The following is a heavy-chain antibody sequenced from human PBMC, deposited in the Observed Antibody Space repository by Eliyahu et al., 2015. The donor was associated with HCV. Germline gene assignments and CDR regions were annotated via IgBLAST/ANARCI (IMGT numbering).Heavy chain of an antibody. J-gene: IGHJ4*02. CDR2: IHSDGSTT. CDR3: ARGVGTDY. Sequence: LSCAASGFTLSSYWMHWVRQAPGKGLVWVARIHSDGSTTSYADSAKGRFTISRDNAKNTLYLRMDSLRAEDTGVYYCARGVGTDYWGQGTLVTVSS. D-gene: IGHD5-12*01. CDR1: GFTLSSYW. V-gene: IGHV3-74*01.